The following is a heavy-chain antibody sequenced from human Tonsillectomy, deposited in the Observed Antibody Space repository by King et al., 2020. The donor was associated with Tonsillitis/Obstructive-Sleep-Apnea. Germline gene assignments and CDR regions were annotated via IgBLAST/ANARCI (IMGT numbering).Heavy chain of an antibody. CDR2: INHSGST. CDR1: GGSFSGYY. Sequence: VQLQQWGAGLLKPSETLSLTCAVYGGSFSGYYWSWIRQPPGKGLEWIGEINHSGSTNYNPSLKSRVTISVDTSKNQFSLKLSSVTAAATAVYYWARGRYYDSSGYYLGYFDYWGQRTLVTVSS. J-gene: IGHJ4*02. CDR3: ARGRYYDSSGYYLGYFDY. V-gene: IGHV4-34*01. D-gene: IGHD3-22*01.